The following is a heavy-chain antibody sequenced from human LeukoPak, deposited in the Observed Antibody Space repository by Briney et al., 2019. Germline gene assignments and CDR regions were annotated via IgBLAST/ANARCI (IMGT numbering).Heavy chain of an antibody. CDR1: GFTFSSYN. CDR3: ARVGIVGATSYYYYYGMDV. D-gene: IGHD1-26*01. Sequence: GGSLRLSCAASGFTFSSYNMNWVRQAPGKGLEWVSYISSSGSTIYYADSVKGRFTISRDNAKNSLYLQMNSLRAEDTAVYYCARVGIVGATSYYYYYGMDVWGQGTTVTVSS. V-gene: IGHV3-48*04. J-gene: IGHJ6*02. CDR2: ISSSGSTI.